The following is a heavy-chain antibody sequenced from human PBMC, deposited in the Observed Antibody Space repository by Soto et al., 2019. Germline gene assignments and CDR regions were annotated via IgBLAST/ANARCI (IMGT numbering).Heavy chain of an antibody. CDR3: SRPRYYDSSGYYYVGWFDP. J-gene: IGHJ5*02. CDR1: GGSISSSSYY. Sequence: SETLSLPCTVSGGSISSSSYYWGWIRQPPGKGKEWIGSIYYSGSTYYNPSLKSRVTISVDTSKNQFSLKLSSVTAADTVVYYCSRPRYYDSSGYYYVGWFDPWGQGTLVTVSS. CDR2: IYYSGST. D-gene: IGHD3-22*01. V-gene: IGHV4-39*01.